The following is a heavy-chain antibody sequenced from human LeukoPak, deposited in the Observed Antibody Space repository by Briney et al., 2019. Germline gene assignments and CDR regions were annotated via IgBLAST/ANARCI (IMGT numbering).Heavy chain of an antibody. D-gene: IGHD3-22*01. J-gene: IGHJ4*02. CDR1: GYTLSELS. V-gene: IGHV1-24*01. Sequence: ASVKVSCKVSGYTLSELSMHWVRQAPGKGLEWMGGFDPEDGETIYAQKFQGRVTMTEDTSTDTAYMELSSLRSEDTAVYHCATTTAEYYYDSSGLKHWGQGTLVTVSS. CDR3: ATTTAEYYYDSSGLKH. CDR2: FDPEDGET.